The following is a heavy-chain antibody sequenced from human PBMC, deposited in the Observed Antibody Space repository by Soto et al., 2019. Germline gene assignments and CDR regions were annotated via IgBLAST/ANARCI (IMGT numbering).Heavy chain of an antibody. CDR1: GYTFTSYD. D-gene: IGHD6-6*01. J-gene: IGHJ6*03. Sequence: QVQLVQSGAEVKKPGASVKVSCKASGYTFTSYDINWVRQATGQGLEWMGWMNPNSGNTGYAQKFQGSVTMTRNTSINTAYMELSSLRSADTAMYYCCYRQLVTEHYYMDVWGKGTTVTVSS. CDR2: MNPNSGNT. V-gene: IGHV1-8*01. CDR3: CYRQLVTEHYYMDV.